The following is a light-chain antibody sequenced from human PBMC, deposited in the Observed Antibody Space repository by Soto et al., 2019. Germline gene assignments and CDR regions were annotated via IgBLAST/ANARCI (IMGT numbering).Light chain of an antibody. J-gene: IGLJ2*01. Sequence: QSVLTQPASVSGSPGQSITISCTGTSSDVGAFNYVSWYQQYPGKAPKLVIYDVTSRPSGVSDRFSGAKSGNTASLTISGLRAEDEADYHCSSFRTGSRVVFGGGTKLTVL. CDR3: SSFRTGSRVV. V-gene: IGLV2-14*03. CDR2: DVT. CDR1: SSDVGAFNY.